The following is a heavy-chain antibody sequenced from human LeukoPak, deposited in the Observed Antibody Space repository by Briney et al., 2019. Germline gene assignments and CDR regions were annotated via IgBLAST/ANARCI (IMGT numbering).Heavy chain of an antibody. J-gene: IGHJ4*02. D-gene: IGHD3-3*01. Sequence: GASVKVSCKASGGTFSSYAISWVRQAPGQGLEWMGGIIPIFGTANYAQKFQGRVTITTDESTSTAYMELSSLRSEDTAVYYCARDAYYDFWSGYYILNYWGQGTLVTVS. CDR3: ARDAYYDFWSGYYILNY. CDR2: IIPIFGTA. V-gene: IGHV1-69*05. CDR1: GGTFSSYA.